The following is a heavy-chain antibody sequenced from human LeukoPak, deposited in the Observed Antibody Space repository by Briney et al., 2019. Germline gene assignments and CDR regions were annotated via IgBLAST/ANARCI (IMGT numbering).Heavy chain of an antibody. Sequence: GASVKVSCKASGYTFTGYYMHWVRQAPGQGLEWMGRINPNGGGSNYAQKFQGRVTMAGDTSISTAYMELSRLRSDDTAVYYYARTHSSDWYYFDYWGQGTLVTGSP. CDR3: ARTHSSDWYYFDY. J-gene: IGHJ4*02. V-gene: IGHV1-2*06. CDR2: INPNGGGS. CDR1: GYTFTGYY. D-gene: IGHD6-19*01.